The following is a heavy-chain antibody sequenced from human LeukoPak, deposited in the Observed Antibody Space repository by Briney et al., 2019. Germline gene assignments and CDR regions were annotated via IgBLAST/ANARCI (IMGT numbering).Heavy chain of an antibody. V-gene: IGHV1-2*02. J-gene: IGHJ4*02. CDR1: GYTFTGYY. D-gene: IGHD3-10*01. CDR3: ARPDYFGSGSYYNQYYFDC. CDR2: INPNSGGT. Sequence: ASVKVSCKASGYTFTGYYMHWVRQAPGQGLEWMGWINPNSGGTNHAQKFQGRVTMTRDTSISTAYMELSRLRSDDTAVYYCARPDYFGSGSYYNQYYFDCWGQGTLVTVSS.